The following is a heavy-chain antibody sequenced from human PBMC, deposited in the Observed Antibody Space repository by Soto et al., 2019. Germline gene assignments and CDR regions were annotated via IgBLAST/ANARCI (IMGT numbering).Heavy chain of an antibody. V-gene: IGHV1-8*01. D-gene: IGHD5-18*01. J-gene: IGHJ4*02. CDR2: MNPYSGKT. Sequence: ASVKVSCKSSGYTFTTYDINWVRQAPGQGLEWIGWMNPYSGKTAYAQKFRDRVTLTRDASISTAHLELTALLSEDSALYFCARARGYTPGPDPYYFDSWGQGTPVTVSS. CDR1: GYTFTTYD. CDR3: ARARGYTPGPDPYYFDS.